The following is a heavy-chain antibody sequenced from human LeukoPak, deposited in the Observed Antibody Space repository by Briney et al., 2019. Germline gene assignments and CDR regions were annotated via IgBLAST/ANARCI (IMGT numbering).Heavy chain of an antibody. CDR1: GFTFSSYA. J-gene: IGHJ3*02. D-gene: IGHD6-13*01. Sequence: GGSLRLSCAASGFTFSSYAMSWVRQAPGKGLEWVSAISGSGGSTYYADSVKGRFTISRDNSKNTLYLQMNSLRAEDTAVYYCAECRQQLPHAFDIWGQGTMVTVSS. CDR3: AECRQQLPHAFDI. V-gene: IGHV3-23*01. CDR2: ISGSGGST.